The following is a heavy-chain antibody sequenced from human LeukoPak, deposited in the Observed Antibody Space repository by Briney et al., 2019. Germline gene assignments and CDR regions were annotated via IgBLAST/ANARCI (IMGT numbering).Heavy chain of an antibody. V-gene: IGHV3-53*05. J-gene: IGHJ4*02. CDR1: GFTVSSNY. CDR3: AKPSTVVTSIFDY. Sequence: GGSLRLSCAASGFTVSSNYMSWVRQAPGRGLEWVSVIYSGGSTYYADSVKGRFTISRDNSKNTLYLQMNNLRAEDTAVYYCAKPSTVVTSIFDYWGQGTLVTVSS. D-gene: IGHD4-23*01. CDR2: IYSGGST.